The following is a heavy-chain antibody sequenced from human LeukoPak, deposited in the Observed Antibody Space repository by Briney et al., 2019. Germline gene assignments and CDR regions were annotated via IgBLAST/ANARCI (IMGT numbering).Heavy chain of an antibody. V-gene: IGHV3-30*02. D-gene: IGHD7-27*01. CDR3: AKDQKAYWGWFDY. CDR1: GFTFSSYG. Sequence: PGGSLRLSCAASGFTFSSYGMHWVRQAPGKGLEWVAFIRYDGSNKYYADSVKGRFTISRDNSKNTLYLQMNSLRAEDTAVYYCAKDQKAYWGWFDYWGQGTLVTVSS. J-gene: IGHJ4*02. CDR2: IRYDGSNK.